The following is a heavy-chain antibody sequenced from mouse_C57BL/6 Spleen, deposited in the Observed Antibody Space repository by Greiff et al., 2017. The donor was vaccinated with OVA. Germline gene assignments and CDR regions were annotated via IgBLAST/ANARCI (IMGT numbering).Heavy chain of an antibody. CDR2: IDPSDSET. D-gene: IGHD1-1*01. V-gene: IGHV1-52*01. CDR1: GYTFTSYW. J-gene: IGHJ4*01. CDR3: ATHYGSSYGGYAMDY. Sequence: VQLQQPGAELVKPGSSVKLSCKASGYTFTSYWMHWVKQRPIQGLEWIGNIDPSDSETHYNQKFKDKATLTVDKSSSTAYMQLSSLTSEDSAVYYCATHYGSSYGGYAMDYWGQGTSVTVSS.